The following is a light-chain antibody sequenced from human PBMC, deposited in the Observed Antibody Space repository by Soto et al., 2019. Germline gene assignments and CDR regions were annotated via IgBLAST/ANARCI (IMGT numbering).Light chain of an antibody. CDR2: EGS. CDR1: SSDVGSYNL. Sequence: QSALTQPASVSGSPGQSITISCTGTSSDVGSYNLVSWYQQHPGKAPKLMIYEGSKRPSGVSNRFSGSKSGNTASLVITGLQAEDEADYYCQSYDTSLRGWLFGGGTKVTVL. CDR3: QSYDTSLRGWL. J-gene: IGLJ3*02. V-gene: IGLV2-14*02.